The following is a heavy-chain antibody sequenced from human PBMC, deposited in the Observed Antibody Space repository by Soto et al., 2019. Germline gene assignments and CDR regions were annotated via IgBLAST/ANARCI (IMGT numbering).Heavy chain of an antibody. J-gene: IGHJ3*02. CDR2: IIPIFGTP. CDR3: ARRGLEMSFDM. D-gene: IGHD3-10*01. V-gene: IGHV1-69*06. CDR1: GGTFSSYT. Sequence: QVQLVQSGAEVKKPGSSVKVSCKASGGTFSSYTVSWVRQAPGQGLQWMGEIIPIFGTPKYAQKFQDRVTISADKSTSTAYMELSSLRSEDTAVYFCARRGLEMSFDMWGQGTMVTVSS.